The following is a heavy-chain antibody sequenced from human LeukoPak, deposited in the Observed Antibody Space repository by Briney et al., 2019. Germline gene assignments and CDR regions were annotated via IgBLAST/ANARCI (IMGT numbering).Heavy chain of an antibody. CDR1: GFTFSSYA. V-gene: IGHV3-23*01. J-gene: IGHJ4*02. D-gene: IGHD6-19*01. Sequence: GGSLRLSCTASGFTFSSYAMSWVRQAPGKGLEWVSAISGSGGSTYYADSVKGRFTISRDNSKNTLYLQMNSLRAEDTAVYYCARHLVAVPGFDHWGQGTLVTVSS. CDR2: ISGSGGST. CDR3: ARHLVAVPGFDH.